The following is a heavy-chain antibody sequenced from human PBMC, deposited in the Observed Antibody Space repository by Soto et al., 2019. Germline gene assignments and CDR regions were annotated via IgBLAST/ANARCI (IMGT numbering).Heavy chain of an antibody. CDR2: IYYRGAT. D-gene: IGHD4-4*01. CDR3: ARQGQSDWFDP. CDR1: GGSISSTSSY. V-gene: IGHV4-39*01. J-gene: IGHJ5*02. Sequence: PSETLSLTCTVSGGSISSTSSYWGWIRQPPGKGLEWIGNIYYRGATQYNPSLKSRVTISVDTAKNQFSLNLTSLTAADTAVYFCARQGQSDWFDPWGQGTLVTVSS.